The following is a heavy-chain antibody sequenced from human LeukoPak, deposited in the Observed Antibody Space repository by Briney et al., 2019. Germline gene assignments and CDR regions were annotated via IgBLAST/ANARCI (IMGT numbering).Heavy chain of an antibody. CDR1: GYSISSGYY. J-gene: IGHJ5*02. Sequence: PSETLSLTCTVSGYSISSGYYWGWIRQPPGKGLEWIGSIYHSGSTYYNPSLKSRVTISVDTSKNQFSLKLSSVTAADTAVYYCARRVRVDTATNWFDPWGQGTLVTVSS. CDR2: IYHSGST. V-gene: IGHV4-38-2*02. CDR3: ARRVRVDTATNWFDP. D-gene: IGHD5-18*01.